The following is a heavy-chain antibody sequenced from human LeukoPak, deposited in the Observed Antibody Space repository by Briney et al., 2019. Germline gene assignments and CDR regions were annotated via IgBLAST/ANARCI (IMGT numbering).Heavy chain of an antibody. CDR3: ARVQVSTIFGVGEYYYYYYMDV. V-gene: IGHV1-2*02. J-gene: IGHJ6*03. CDR1: GYTFTGYY. CDR2: INPNSGGT. Sequence: ASVKVSCKASGYTFTGYYMHWVRQAPGQGLEWMGWINPNSGGTNYAQKFQGRVTMTRDTSISTAYVELSRLRSDDTAVYYCARVQVSTIFGVGEYYYYYYMDVWGKGTTVTVSS. D-gene: IGHD3-3*01.